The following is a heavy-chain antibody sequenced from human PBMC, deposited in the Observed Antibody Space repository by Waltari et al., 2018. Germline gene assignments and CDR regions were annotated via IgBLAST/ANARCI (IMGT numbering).Heavy chain of an antibody. Sequence: EVQLVESGGGLVQPGGSLRLSCSASGFTVISSYLNWVRQAPGKGLEWVSVIYSGGSTYYADSVKGRFTISRDNSKNTLYLQMNTLRADDTAMYYCARARGSGSYEVDSWGQGTLVTVSS. J-gene: IGHJ4*02. CDR1: GFTVISSY. V-gene: IGHV3-66*02. CDR3: ARARGSGSYEVDS. D-gene: IGHD1-26*01. CDR2: IYSGGST.